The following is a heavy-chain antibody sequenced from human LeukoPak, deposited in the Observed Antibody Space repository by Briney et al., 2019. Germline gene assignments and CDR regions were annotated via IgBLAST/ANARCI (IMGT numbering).Heavy chain of an antibody. J-gene: IGHJ3*02. CDR2: IKQDGSEK. CDR1: GFTFSSYW. Sequence: GGSLRLSCAASGFTFSSYWMSWVRQAPGKGLEWVANIKQDGSEKYYVDSVKGRFTISRDNAKNSLYLQMNSLRAEDTAVYYCAREGSVRGVIITPDAFDIWGQGTMVTVSS. V-gene: IGHV3-7*01. D-gene: IGHD3-10*01. CDR3: AREGSVRGVIITPDAFDI.